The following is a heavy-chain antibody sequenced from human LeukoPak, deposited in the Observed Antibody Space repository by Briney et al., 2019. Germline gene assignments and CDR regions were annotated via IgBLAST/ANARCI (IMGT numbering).Heavy chain of an antibody. CDR1: GFTFSSYA. V-gene: IGHV3-23*01. CDR2: ISGSGGST. D-gene: IGHD3-3*01. CDR3: AKRGHDFWSGYYNDYYYGMDV. Sequence: GGSLRLSCAASGFTFSSYAMSWVRQAPGKGLEGVSAISGSGGSTYYADSVKGRFTISRDNSKNTLYLQMNSLRAEDTAVYYCAKRGHDFWSGYYNDYYYGMDVWGQGTTVTVSS. J-gene: IGHJ6*02.